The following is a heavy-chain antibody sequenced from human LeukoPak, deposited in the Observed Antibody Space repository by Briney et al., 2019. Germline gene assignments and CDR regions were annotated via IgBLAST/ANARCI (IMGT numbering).Heavy chain of an antibody. V-gene: IGHV1-69*04. Sequence: GASVKASCKASGGTFSSYAISWVRQAPGQGLEWMGRIIPILGIANYAQKVQGRVTITADKSTSTAYMELSSLRSEDTAVYYCARTVSPLGYYYYGMDVWGQGTTVTVSS. J-gene: IGHJ6*02. CDR2: IIPILGIA. CDR3: ARTVSPLGYYYYGMDV. CDR1: GGTFSSYA. D-gene: IGHD4-4*01.